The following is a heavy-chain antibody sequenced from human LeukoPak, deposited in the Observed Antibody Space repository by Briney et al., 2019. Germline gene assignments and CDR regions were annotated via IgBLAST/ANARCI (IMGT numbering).Heavy chain of an antibody. CDR3: PRITAYDDS. CDR1: GFTVSSNY. J-gene: IGHJ5*01. D-gene: IGHD1-20*01. Sequence: GGSLRLSCAASGFTVSSNYMNWVRQAPGKGLEWVSGNVDGSTYYADSVKGRFTISRDNSRNTLYLQMNSLRAEDTAVYYCPRITAYDDSWGQGTLVTVSS. V-gene: IGHV3-53*01. CDR2: NVDGST.